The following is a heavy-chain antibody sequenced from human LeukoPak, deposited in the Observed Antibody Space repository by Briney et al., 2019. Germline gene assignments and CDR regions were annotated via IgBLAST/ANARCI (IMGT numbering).Heavy chain of an antibody. D-gene: IGHD6-19*01. Sequence: GGSLRLSCAASGFTFSSYAMSWVRQAPGMGLEWVSAISGSGGSTYYADSVKGRFTISRDNSKNTLYLQINSLRAEDTAVYYCARDRRSSGWYDFDYWGQGTLVTVSS. J-gene: IGHJ4*02. CDR3: ARDRRSSGWYDFDY. CDR1: GFTFSSYA. CDR2: ISGSGGST. V-gene: IGHV3-23*01.